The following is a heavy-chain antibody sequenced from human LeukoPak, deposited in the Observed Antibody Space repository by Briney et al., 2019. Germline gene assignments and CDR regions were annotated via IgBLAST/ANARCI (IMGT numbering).Heavy chain of an antibody. CDR1: GGSISGFY. CDR2: IYYSGSA. J-gene: IGHJ4*02. CDR3: ARDRDSSGWFDY. D-gene: IGHD6-19*01. V-gene: IGHV4-59*01. Sequence: PSETLSLTCTVSGGSISGFYWGWIRQPPGKGLEWIGFIYYSGSANYNPSLKSRVTMSVDMSKNQFSLKLSSVTAADTAFYYCARDRDSSGWFDYWGQGAPVTVSS.